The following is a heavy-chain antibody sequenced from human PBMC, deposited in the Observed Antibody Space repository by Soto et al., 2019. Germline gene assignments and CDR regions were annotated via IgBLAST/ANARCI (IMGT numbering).Heavy chain of an antibody. CDR1: GYSFTSYW. D-gene: IGHD2-15*01. V-gene: IGHV5-10-1*01. CDR3: ARHRWDVLGVVPTGGMDV. J-gene: IGHJ6*02. Sequence: SGESLKISCKGSGYSFTSYWISWVRQMPGKGLEWMGRIDPSDSYTNYSPSFQGHVTISADKSISTAYLQWSSLKASDTAMYYCARHRWDVLGVVPTGGMDVWGQGTTVTVSS. CDR2: IDPSDSYT.